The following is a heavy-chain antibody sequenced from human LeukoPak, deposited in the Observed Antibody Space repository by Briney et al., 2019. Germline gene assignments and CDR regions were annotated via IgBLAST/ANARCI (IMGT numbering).Heavy chain of an antibody. CDR2: IYPGDSDT. CDR1: GYSFTSYW. Sequence: PGESLKISCKGSGYSFTSYWIGWVRQMPGKGLEWMGIIYPGDSDTRYSPSFQGQVTISADKSISTAYLQWSSLKASDTAMYYCARSPGDYYDSSGYYYWGQGTLVTVSS. J-gene: IGHJ4*02. CDR3: ARSPGDYYDSSGYYY. V-gene: IGHV5-51*01. D-gene: IGHD3-22*01.